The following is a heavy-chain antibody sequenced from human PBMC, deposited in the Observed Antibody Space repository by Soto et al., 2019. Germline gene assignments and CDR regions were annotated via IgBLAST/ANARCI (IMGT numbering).Heavy chain of an antibody. Sequence: QVQLVQSGAEVKKPGASVKFSCKASGYTFTSYGISWVRQAPGQGLEWMGWISATNGNTKYAQNFPGRDAMTPATSTSSAYMARRSLRSPCTAVYYWVRAYSPGLFAPWGQGTLVTVSS. CDR1: GYTFTSYG. CDR2: ISATNGNT. D-gene: IGHD2-15*01. J-gene: IGHJ5*02. CDR3: VRAYSPGLFAP. V-gene: IGHV1-18*01.